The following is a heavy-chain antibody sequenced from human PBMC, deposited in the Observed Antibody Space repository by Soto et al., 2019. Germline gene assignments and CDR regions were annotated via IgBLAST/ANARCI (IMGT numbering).Heavy chain of an antibody. CDR3: AKADDFDWLLDLDY. J-gene: IGHJ4*02. V-gene: IGHV3-23*01. D-gene: IGHD3-9*01. Sequence: VKRLEWVLGGSGSGASTFYADSVKGRFTISRDNSKNTLYLQMNGLRAEDTAVYYCAKADDFDWLLDLDYWGQGTLVTVSS. CDR2: GSGSGAST.